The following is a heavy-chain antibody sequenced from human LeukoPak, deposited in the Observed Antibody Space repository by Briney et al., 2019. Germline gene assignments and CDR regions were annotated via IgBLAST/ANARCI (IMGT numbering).Heavy chain of an antibody. D-gene: IGHD4-23*01. J-gene: IGHJ5*02. CDR1: GFPFSASA. Sequence: PGRSLRLSCAASGFPFSASAMTWVRQAPGKGLEWVSHILSTGTTYYADSMRGRFTISRDNSKNTLYLLMTSLRADDTAVYYCATVKYDYGGPVGWFDPWGQGTLVTVSS. V-gene: IGHV3-23*01. CDR3: ATVKYDYGGPVGWFDP. CDR2: ILSTGTT.